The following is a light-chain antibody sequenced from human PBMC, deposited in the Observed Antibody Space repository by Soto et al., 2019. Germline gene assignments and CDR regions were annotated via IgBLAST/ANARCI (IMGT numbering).Light chain of an antibody. V-gene: IGKV3-11*01. Sequence: EIVLTQSPATLSLSPGERATISCRASQSVSSYLAWYQQKRGQAPRLLIYDSSTRAAGVPARFSGSGSGTDFTLTISSLEPEDFAVYYCQQRSNWPTFGPGTKVDIK. J-gene: IGKJ3*01. CDR3: QQRSNWPT. CDR2: DSS. CDR1: QSVSSY.